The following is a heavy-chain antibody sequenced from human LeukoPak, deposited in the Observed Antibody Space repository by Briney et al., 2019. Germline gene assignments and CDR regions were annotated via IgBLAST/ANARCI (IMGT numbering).Heavy chain of an antibody. V-gene: IGHV1-69*04. CDR3: ARLGHSGYDSQYYFDY. D-gene: IGHD5-12*01. Sequence: SVKVSCKASGGTFSSYAISWVRQAPGQGLEWMGRIIPILGTANCAQKFQGRVTITADKSTSTAYMELSSLRSEDTAVYYCARLGHSGYDSQYYFDYWGQGTLVTVSS. J-gene: IGHJ4*02. CDR1: GGTFSSYA. CDR2: IIPILGTA.